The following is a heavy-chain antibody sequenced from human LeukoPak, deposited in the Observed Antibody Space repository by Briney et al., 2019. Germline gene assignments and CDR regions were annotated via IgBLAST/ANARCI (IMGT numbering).Heavy chain of an antibody. CDR3: ARGITIFGVVTSVYYYGMDV. Sequence: GGSLRLSCAASGFTFSDYYMSWIRQAPGKGLEWVSYISSSGSTIYYADSVKGRFTISRDNAKNSLYLQMNSLRAEDTAVYYCARGITIFGVVTSVYYYGMDVWGQGTTVTVSS. D-gene: IGHD3-3*01. CDR1: GFTFSDYY. V-gene: IGHV3-11*01. J-gene: IGHJ6*02. CDR2: ISSSGSTI.